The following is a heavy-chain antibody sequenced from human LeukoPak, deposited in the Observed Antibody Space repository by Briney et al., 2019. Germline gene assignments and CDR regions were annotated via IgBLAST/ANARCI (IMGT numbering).Heavy chain of an antibody. J-gene: IGHJ4*02. CDR2: INPNSGGT. D-gene: IGHD6-13*01. CDR3: ARVEAVSALFDY. CDR1: GYTFTAYY. Sequence: GASVKVSCKASGYTFTAYYIHWVRQAPGQGLEWMGWINPNSGGTSYAQKFQDRVTMTRDTSISTVYMELSRLRFDDTAVYYCARVEAVSALFDYWGQGTLVSVSS. V-gene: IGHV1-2*02.